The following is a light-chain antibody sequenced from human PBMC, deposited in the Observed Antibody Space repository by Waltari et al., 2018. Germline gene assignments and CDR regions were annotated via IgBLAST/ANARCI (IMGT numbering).Light chain of an antibody. J-gene: IGKJ1*01. Sequence: DIQMTQSPSTLSASLGDRVTVTCRASQSISTWLAWYQQKPGKAPKLLIYTASHLETGVPSRFSGSGSGTEFTLTISSLQPEDIATYYCQQYNSNWTFGPGTKVEIK. CDR3: QQYNSNWT. V-gene: IGKV1-5*03. CDR2: TAS. CDR1: QSISTW.